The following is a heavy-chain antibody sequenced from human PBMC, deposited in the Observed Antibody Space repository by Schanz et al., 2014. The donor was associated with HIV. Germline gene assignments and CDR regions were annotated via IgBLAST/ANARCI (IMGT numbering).Heavy chain of an antibody. CDR2: ISGSGGHT. CDR3: AKEEQQLGGVGGYHFDY. D-gene: IGHD6-13*01. CDR1: GFTFSSYA. Sequence: EVQLLESGGGLVQPGGSLRLSCEASGFTFSSYAMSWVRQAPGKGLEWVSLISGSGGHTYYADSVKGRFTISRDNSKSTLYLKMNSLRAEDTAVYYCAKEEQQLGGVGGYHFDYWGQGTLVTVSS. J-gene: IGHJ4*02. V-gene: IGHV3-23*01.